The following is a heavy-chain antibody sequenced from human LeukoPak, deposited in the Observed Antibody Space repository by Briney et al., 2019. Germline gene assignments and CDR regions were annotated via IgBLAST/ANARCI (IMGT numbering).Heavy chain of an antibody. V-gene: IGHV3-15*01. CDR3: TTDLYDYVWGSYRPTGY. D-gene: IGHD3-16*02. CDR1: GFTFSNAW. J-gene: IGHJ4*02. Sequence: GGSLRLSCAASGFTFSNAWMSWARQAPGKGLEWVGRIKSKTDGGTTDYAAPVKGRFTISRDDSKNTLYLQMNSLKTEDTAVYYCTTDLYDYVWGSYRPTGYWGQGTLVTVSS. CDR2: IKSKTDGGTT.